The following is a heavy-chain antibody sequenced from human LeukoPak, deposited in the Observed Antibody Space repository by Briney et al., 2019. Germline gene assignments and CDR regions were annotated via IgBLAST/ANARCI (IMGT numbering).Heavy chain of an antibody. CDR3: AKDGFYDFWSGTTHAFDI. V-gene: IGHV3-30*02. J-gene: IGHJ3*02. CDR2: IRRDGSNK. Sequence: PGGSLRLSCAASGFTFSSYGMHWVRQAPGKGLEWVAFIRRDGSNKYYADSVKGRFTISRDNSKNTLYLQMNSLRAEDTAVYYCAKDGFYDFWSGTTHAFDIWGQGTMVTVSS. CDR1: GFTFSSYG. D-gene: IGHD3-3*01.